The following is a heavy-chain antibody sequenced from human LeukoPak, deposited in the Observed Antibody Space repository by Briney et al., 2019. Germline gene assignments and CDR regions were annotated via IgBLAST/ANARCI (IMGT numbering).Heavy chain of an antibody. V-gene: IGHV4-34*01. CDR3: ARGATISETGYFDF. D-gene: IGHD5-24*01. CDR2: IVHRGDT. Sequence: SETLSLTCAVYGGSFSRYYWSWIRQSPGKGLEWIAEIVHRGDTNYNPSVKSRVTISVDTSKNQCSLKVRSLSAADTAVYYCARGATISETGYFDFWGQGTPVTVSS. J-gene: IGHJ4*03. CDR1: GGSFSRYY.